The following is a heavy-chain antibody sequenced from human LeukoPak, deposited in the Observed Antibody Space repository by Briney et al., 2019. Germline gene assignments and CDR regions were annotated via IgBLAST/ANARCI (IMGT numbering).Heavy chain of an antibody. CDR2: ISSSSSYI. D-gene: IGHD6-13*01. CDR1: GFTFSSYS. CDR3: ARPAAAFDHLDY. V-gene: IGHV3-21*01. J-gene: IGHJ4*02. Sequence: PGGSLRLSCAASGFTFSSYSMNWVRQAPGKGLEWVSSISSSSSYIYYADSVKGRFTISRDNAKNSLCLQMNSLRAEDTAVYYCARPAAAFDHLDYWGQGTLVTVSS.